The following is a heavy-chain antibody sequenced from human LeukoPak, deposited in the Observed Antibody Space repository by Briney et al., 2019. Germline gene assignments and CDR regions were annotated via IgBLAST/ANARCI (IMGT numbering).Heavy chain of an antibody. CDR3: ASSMGFWNAEFTSITD. D-gene: IGHD1-1*01. J-gene: IGHJ4*02. Sequence: TGGSLRLSCAASGFTFSSYWMHWVRQAPGKGLVWVSRINSDGSSTSYADSVKGRFTISRDNSENTLFLQMDSLRAEDTAVYFCASSMGFWNAEFTSITDWGQGTQVTVSS. V-gene: IGHV3-74*01. CDR1: GFTFSSYW. CDR2: INSDGSST.